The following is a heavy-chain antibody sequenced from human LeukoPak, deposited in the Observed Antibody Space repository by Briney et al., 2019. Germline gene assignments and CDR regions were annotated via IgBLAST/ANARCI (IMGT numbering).Heavy chain of an antibody. CDR1: GYTFTSYY. Sequence: ASVKVSCKASGYTFTSYYMHWVRQAPGQGLEWMGIINPSGGSTSYAQKFQGRVTMTRDTSISTAYMELSRLRSDDTAVYYCARAMIVVVNATPHYGMDVWGQGTTVTVSS. J-gene: IGHJ6*02. CDR2: INPSGGST. CDR3: ARAMIVVVNATPHYGMDV. V-gene: IGHV1-46*01. D-gene: IGHD3-22*01.